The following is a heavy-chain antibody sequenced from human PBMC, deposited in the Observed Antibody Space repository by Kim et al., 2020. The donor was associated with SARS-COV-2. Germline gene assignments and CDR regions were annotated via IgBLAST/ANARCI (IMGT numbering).Heavy chain of an antibody. J-gene: IGHJ4*02. V-gene: IGHV4-34*01. Sequence: SETLSLTCAVYGGSFSRYYWSWIRQPPGKGLEWIGEITHSGSTNFNPSLKSRVTISVDTSKNQFSLQLDSVTAADTAVYSCAGDYYFDYWSQGTLVTVSS. CDR2: ITHSGST. CDR3: AGDYYFDY. CDR1: GGSFSRYY.